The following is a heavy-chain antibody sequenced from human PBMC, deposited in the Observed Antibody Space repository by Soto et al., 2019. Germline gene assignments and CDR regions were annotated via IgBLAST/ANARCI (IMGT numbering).Heavy chain of an antibody. CDR2: ISAYSGNT. J-gene: IGHJ4*02. Sequence: ASVKVSCKASGYAFTSYGISWVRQAPGQGLEWMGWISAYSGNTNYAQKLQGRVTMTTDISTSTAYMELRSLRSDDTAVYYCARDRVGVAATGYDYWGQGTLVTVSS. CDR3: ARDRVGVAATGYDY. V-gene: IGHV1-18*01. CDR1: GYAFTSYG. D-gene: IGHD6-13*01.